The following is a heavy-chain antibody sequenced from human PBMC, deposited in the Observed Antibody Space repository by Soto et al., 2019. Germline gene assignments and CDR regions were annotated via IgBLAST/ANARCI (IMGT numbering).Heavy chain of an antibody. D-gene: IGHD2-21*02. Sequence: PSETLSLTCTFSCGSISSGGYYWSWIRQHPGKGLEWIGYIYYSGSTYYNPSLKSRVTISVDTSKNQFSLKLSSVTAADTAVYYCARGVVTAMGASNWFDPWGQGTLVTVPQ. CDR1: CGSISSGGYY. CDR2: IYYSGST. J-gene: IGHJ5*02. CDR3: ARGVVTAMGASNWFDP. V-gene: IGHV4-31*03.